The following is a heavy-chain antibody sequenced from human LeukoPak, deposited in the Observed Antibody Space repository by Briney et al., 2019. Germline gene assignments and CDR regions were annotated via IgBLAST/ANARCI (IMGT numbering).Heavy chain of an antibody. J-gene: IGHJ4*02. Sequence: SETLSLTCAVSSDSSSRSIYYWGWVRQPPGKGLEWIGSIDYSGNTYYNPSPKSRATISTDTSRTQFSLNLSSVTAADTAVYYCAREYTLYRSGWFLDYWGQGTVVTVSS. CDR3: AREYTLYRSGWFLDY. D-gene: IGHD6-19*01. CDR1: SDSSSRSIYY. CDR2: IDYSGNT. V-gene: IGHV4-39*07.